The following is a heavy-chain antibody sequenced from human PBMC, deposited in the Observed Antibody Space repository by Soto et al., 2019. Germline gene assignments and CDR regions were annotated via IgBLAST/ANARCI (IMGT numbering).Heavy chain of an antibody. D-gene: IGHD3-16*01. CDR2: ISYDGSNK. V-gene: IGHV3-30-3*01. J-gene: IGHJ4*02. CDR3: ARAYEGDYFDY. Sequence: QVQLVESGGGVVQPGRSLRLSCAASGFTFSSYAMHWVRQAPGKGLEWVAVISYDGSNKYYADSVKGRFTISRDNSKNTLDLQMNSLSAEDTAVYYSARAYEGDYFDYWGQGTLVTVSS. CDR1: GFTFSSYA.